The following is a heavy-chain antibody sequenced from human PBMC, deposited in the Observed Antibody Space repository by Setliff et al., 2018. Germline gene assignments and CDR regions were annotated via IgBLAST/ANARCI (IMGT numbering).Heavy chain of an antibody. CDR2: ISPYNGNT. CDR1: GYNFITTG. D-gene: IGHD5-12*01. J-gene: IGHJ4*02. V-gene: IGHV1-18*01. Sequence: ASVKVSCKTSGYNFITTGISWVRQAPGQGPEWMGCISPYNGNTNYAQKFQDRVTMTTNTSTATVYMELKNLRSDDTAVYYCARSSGPRVVLAADFDYWGQGTLVTVSS. CDR3: ARSSGPRVVLAADFDY.